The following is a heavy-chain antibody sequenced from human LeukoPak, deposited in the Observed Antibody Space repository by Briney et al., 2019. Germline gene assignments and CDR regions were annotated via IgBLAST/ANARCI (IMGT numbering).Heavy chain of an antibody. Sequence: ASVKVSCKASGYIFTNYYMHWVRQAPGQGLEWMGTINPSGGSTTYAQKFQGRVTMTRDTSTSTVYMELSSLRSEDTAVYYCAREHGSAYYGAPRHWGQGTLVTVSS. D-gene: IGHD3-3*01. V-gene: IGHV1-46*01. CDR1: GYIFTNYY. CDR2: INPSGGST. CDR3: AREHGSAYYGAPRH. J-gene: IGHJ4*02.